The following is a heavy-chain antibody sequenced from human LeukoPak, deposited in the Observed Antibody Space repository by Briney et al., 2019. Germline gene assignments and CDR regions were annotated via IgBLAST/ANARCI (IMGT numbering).Heavy chain of an antibody. D-gene: IGHD2-2*01. Sequence: SSETLSLTCAVYGGSFSSYSWSWIRQPPGKGLEWIGEINHSGSTNYNPSLKSRVTISLDTSKNQFSLKLNSVTAADTAVYYCARGPARQPDPWGQGTLVTVSS. CDR3: ARGPARQPDP. CDR2: INHSGST. CDR1: GGSFSSYS. J-gene: IGHJ5*02. V-gene: IGHV4-34*01.